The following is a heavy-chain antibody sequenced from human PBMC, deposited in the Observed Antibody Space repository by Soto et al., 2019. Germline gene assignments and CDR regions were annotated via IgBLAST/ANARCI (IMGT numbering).Heavy chain of an antibody. CDR1: GGTFSSYA. CDR2: IIPIFGTT. Sequence: SVKVSCKASGGTFSSYAINWVRQAPGQGLEWMGGIIPIFGTTNYAQKFQGRVTITADESTSTAYMELSSLRSEDTAVYYCARAAHCSGGSCYPYYFDYWGQGTLVTSPQ. CDR3: ARAAHCSGGSCYPYYFDY. J-gene: IGHJ4*02. V-gene: IGHV1-69*13. D-gene: IGHD2-15*01.